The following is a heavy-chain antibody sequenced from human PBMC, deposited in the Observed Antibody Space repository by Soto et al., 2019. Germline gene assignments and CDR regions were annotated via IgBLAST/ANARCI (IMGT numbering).Heavy chain of an antibody. CDR2: INPSGGST. V-gene: IGHV1-46*01. D-gene: IGHD3-10*01. Sequence: QVQLVQSGAEVKKPGASVKVSCKASGYTFTSYYMHWVRQAPGKGLEWMGIINPSGGSTSYAQKFQGRVTMTRDTSTSTVYMELSSLRSEDTAVYYCARDPGLHGSGSYYNVPHFDYWGQGTLVTVSS. CDR1: GYTFTSYY. J-gene: IGHJ4*02. CDR3: ARDPGLHGSGSYYNVPHFDY.